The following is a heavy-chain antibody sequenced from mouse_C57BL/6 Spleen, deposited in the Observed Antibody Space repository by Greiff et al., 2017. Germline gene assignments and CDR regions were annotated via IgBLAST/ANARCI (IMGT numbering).Heavy chain of an antibody. CDR3: TRGGSNCVGDAMNN. CDR2: INPSNGGT. Sequence: QVQLQQPGTELVKPGASVKLSCKASGYTFTSYWMHWVKQRPGQGLEWIGNINPSNGGTNYNEKFKSKATLTVDKSSSTAYMQLSSLTSEDSAVYCCTRGGSNCVGDAMNNGGQGTSVTVSS. J-gene: IGHJ4*01. V-gene: IGHV1-53*01. CDR1: GYTFTSYW. D-gene: IGHD2-5*01.